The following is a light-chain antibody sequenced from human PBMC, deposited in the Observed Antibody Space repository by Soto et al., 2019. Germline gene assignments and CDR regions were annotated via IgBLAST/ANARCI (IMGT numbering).Light chain of an antibody. CDR3: QQYNNWPWT. Sequence: EIVLRQSPAALSASPRGRATLSCMASQSISGTLAWYQQKPGQAPRLLIYGASTRATSFPARFSGSGSGTDFTLTISSLQSEDFAVYYCQQYNNWPWTFGQGTKVDIK. J-gene: IGKJ1*01. V-gene: IGKV3-15*01. CDR1: QSISGT. CDR2: GAS.